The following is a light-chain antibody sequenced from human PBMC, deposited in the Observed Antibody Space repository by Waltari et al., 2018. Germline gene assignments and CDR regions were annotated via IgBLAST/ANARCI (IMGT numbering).Light chain of an antibody. CDR2: SNK. CDR1: SSNIGSNT. CDR3: AAWDDSLNGLNV. Sequence: QSVLTQPPSASGTPGQRVTISCSGSSSNIGSNTVNWYQQLPGTAPKLLIYSNKLRPSGVPDRFSGSKSGTSASLAISGLQSEDEADYYCAAWDDSLNGLNVFGSGTKVTVL. J-gene: IGLJ6*01. V-gene: IGLV1-44*01.